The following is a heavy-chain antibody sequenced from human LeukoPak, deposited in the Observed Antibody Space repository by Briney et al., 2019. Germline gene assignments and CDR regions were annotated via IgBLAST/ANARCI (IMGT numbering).Heavy chain of an antibody. CDR2: MRRDGNEI. CDR1: GFTFSTYW. J-gene: IGHJ6*02. D-gene: IGHD3-10*01. Sequence: GGSLRLSCSASGFTFSTYWMSWVRQAPGKGLEWVANMRRDGNEIYYLDSVRGRFTISRDNAKNSLYLQMNSLRAEDTAVYYCARDPNYYGSGSYLGMDVWGQGTTVTVSS. V-gene: IGHV3-7*01. CDR3: ARDPNYYGSGSYLGMDV.